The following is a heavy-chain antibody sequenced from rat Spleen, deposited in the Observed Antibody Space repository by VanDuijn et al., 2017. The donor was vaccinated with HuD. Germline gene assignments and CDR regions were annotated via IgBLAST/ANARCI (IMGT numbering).Heavy chain of an antibody. Sequence: EVQLVESGGGLMQPGRSIKLSCAASGFIFNNYGMAWVRQAPKKGLKWVATISYDGSSTYYRDSVKGRFTISRDNTKSSLYLQMDSLRSEDTATYYCTREADIPFHYFDYWGQGVMVTVSS. J-gene: IGHJ2*01. CDR1: GFIFNNYG. V-gene: IGHV5-7*01. CDR3: TREADIPFHYFDY. CDR2: ISYDGSST. D-gene: IGHD2-3*01.